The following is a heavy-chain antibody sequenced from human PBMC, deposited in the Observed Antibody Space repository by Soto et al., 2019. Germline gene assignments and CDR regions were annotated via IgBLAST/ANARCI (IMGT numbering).Heavy chain of an antibody. Sequence: SVKVSCKASGGTFSSYTISWVRQAPGQGLEWMGRIIPILGIANYAQKFQGRVTMTTDKSTSTAYMELRSLRSDDTAVYYCASLSSGWRLDYWGQGTLVTVS. D-gene: IGHD6-19*01. V-gene: IGHV1-69*02. CDR3: ASLSSGWRLDY. CDR2: IIPILGIA. CDR1: GGTFSSYT. J-gene: IGHJ4*02.